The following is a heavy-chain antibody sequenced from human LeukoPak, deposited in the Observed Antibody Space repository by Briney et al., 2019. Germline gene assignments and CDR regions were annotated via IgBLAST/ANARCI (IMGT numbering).Heavy chain of an antibody. V-gene: IGHV6-1*01. CDR2: TYYRSRWYN. CDR1: GDSVSSNSAA. J-gene: IGHJ5*02. Sequence: SQTLSLTCAISGDSVSSNSAAWNWIRQSPSRGLEWLGRTYYRSRWYNDYAVSVKSRITINPDTSKNQFSLQLNSVTPEDTAVYYCARESEQQYSSGWYVNWFDPWGQGTLVTVSS. D-gene: IGHD6-19*01. CDR3: ARESEQQYSSGWYVNWFDP.